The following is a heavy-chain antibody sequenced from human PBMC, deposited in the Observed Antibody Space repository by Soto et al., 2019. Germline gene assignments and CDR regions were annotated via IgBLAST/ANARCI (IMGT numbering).Heavy chain of an antibody. D-gene: IGHD6-13*01. J-gene: IGHJ4*02. CDR3: ARDRRYSSSLYYFDY. Sequence: ASVKVSCKASGYTSTSYGISWVRQAPGQGLEWMGWISAYNGNTNYAQKLQGRVTMTTDTSTSTAYMELRSLRSDDTAVYYCARDRRYSSSLYYFDYWGQGTLVTVSS. CDR1: GYTSTSYG. V-gene: IGHV1-18*04. CDR2: ISAYNGNT.